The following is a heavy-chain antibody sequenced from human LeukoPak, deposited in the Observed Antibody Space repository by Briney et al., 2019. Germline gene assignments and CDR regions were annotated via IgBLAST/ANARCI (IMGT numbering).Heavy chain of an antibody. D-gene: IGHD3-9*01. J-gene: IGHJ5*02. V-gene: IGHV4-61*01. CDR1: GGSVSSGSYY. CDR3: AKYAALTGPNWLDT. Sequence: SETLSLTCTVSGGSVSSGSYYWSWIRQPPGKGLEWIGSIRYGVSTHSNPSLQSRVTISVDTSKNQFSLKLSSVTAADTAMYYCAKYAALTGPNWLDTWGQGILVTVSS. CDR2: IRYGVST.